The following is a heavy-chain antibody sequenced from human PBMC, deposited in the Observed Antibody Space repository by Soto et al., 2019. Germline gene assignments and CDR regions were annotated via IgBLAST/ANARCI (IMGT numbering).Heavy chain of an antibody. J-gene: IGHJ4*02. D-gene: IGHD3-22*01. V-gene: IGHV1-69*01. CDR1: GGTFNTYA. CDR2: IISLFGTA. Sequence: QVQLVQSGAEVKKPGSSVKVSCKASGGTFNTYAIDWVRQAPGQGLEWMGGIISLFGTANYAQKLQGRVTITADEATSTAYMELSSLRSEDTAVYYCARQFDYDTSGYYYAYWGQGTLVTVSS. CDR3: ARQFDYDTSGYYYAY.